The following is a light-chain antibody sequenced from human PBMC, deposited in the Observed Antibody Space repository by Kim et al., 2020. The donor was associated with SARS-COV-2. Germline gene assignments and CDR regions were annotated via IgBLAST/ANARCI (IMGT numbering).Light chain of an antibody. CDR2: GAS. CDR1: QDASIW. CDR3: QQANNFPYT. Sequence: DIQMTQSPSSVSAFVGDTVAITCRATQDASIWLAWYQQKPGKAPKLLISGASTLQSGLPSRFSGSGSGTDFTLTISDLQPEDCATYYCQQANNFPYTFGQGTKLEI. V-gene: IGKV1-12*01. J-gene: IGKJ2*01.